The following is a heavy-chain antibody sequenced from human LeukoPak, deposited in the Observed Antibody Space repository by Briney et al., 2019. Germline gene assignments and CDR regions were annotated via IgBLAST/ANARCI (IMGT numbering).Heavy chain of an antibody. CDR1: GFTFSSYA. V-gene: IGHV3-23*01. D-gene: IGHD2-2*01. Sequence: GGSLRLSCAASGFTFSSYAMSWVSQAPGKGLEWVSAISGSGGSTYYADSVKGRFTISRDNSKNTLYLQMNSLRAEDTAVYCCAKEIVVVPAARAGMDVWGQGTTVTVSS. J-gene: IGHJ6*02. CDR3: AKEIVVVPAARAGMDV. CDR2: ISGSGGST.